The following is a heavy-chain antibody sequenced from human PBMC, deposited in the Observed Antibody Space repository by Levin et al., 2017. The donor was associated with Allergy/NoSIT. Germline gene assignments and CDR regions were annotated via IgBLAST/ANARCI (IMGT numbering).Heavy chain of an antibody. CDR2: IYYSVST. V-gene: IGHV4-39*01. Sequence: SETLSLTCSVSGGSIISNSFYWGWIRQPPGRGLEWIGNIYYSVSTYYNPSLKSRATISLDTSKNQFSLRLSSVTATDTAVYYCARPLGYCSSTSCYYAFDIWGQGTMVTVSS. CDR1: GGSIISNSFY. CDR3: ARPLGYCSSTSCYYAFDI. J-gene: IGHJ3*02. D-gene: IGHD2-2*01.